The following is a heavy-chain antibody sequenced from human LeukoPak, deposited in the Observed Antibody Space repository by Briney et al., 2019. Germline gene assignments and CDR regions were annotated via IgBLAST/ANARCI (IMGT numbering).Heavy chain of an antibody. CDR3: ASLKYYDILTGYYGDY. V-gene: IGHV3-21*01. D-gene: IGHD3-9*01. J-gene: IGHJ4*02. Sequence: GGSLRLSCVASGFTFSSYSMNWVRQAPGKGLEWVSSISSSSSYIYYADSVKGRFTISRDNAKNSLYLQMNSLRAEGTAVYYCASLKYYDILTGYYGDYWGQGTLVTVSS. CDR2: ISSSSSYI. CDR1: GFTFSSYS.